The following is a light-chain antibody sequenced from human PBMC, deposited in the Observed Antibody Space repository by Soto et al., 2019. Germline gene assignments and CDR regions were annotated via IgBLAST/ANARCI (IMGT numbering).Light chain of an antibody. CDR1: QSVRSK. J-gene: IGKJ1*01. CDR2: DTY. CDR3: HQYGGSPGT. Sequence: EIVLTQSPASLSVSPGERATLFCRASQSVRSKVAWYQQKPGQAPSLVIYDTYIRATGIPARFSGSGFGTEFTLTISSLQPEDFAVYYCHQYGGSPGTLGQGTKVDIK. V-gene: IGKV3-15*01.